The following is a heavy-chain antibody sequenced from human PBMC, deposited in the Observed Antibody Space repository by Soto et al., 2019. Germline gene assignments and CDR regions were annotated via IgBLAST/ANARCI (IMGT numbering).Heavy chain of an antibody. CDR2: ISGSGGST. J-gene: IGHJ4*02. V-gene: IGHV3-23*01. D-gene: IGHD6-13*01. CDR3: AKETDSSWFPLDS. Sequence: EVQLLESGGGLVQPGGSLRLSCAASGFTFSSYAMSWVRQAPGKGLEWVSSISGSGGSTFYADSVKGRFTISSDNSKNTLYLQMNSLRAEDTAVYYCAKETDSSWFPLDSWGQGTLVTVSS. CDR1: GFTFSSYA.